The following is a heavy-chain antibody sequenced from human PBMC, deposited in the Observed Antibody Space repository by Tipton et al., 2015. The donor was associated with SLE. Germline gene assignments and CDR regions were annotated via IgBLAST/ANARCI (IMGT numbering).Heavy chain of an antibody. CDR1: GYSISSGYY. J-gene: IGHJ3*02. Sequence: TLSLTCVVSGYSISSGYYWGWIRQPPGKGLEWIGSIYHSGSTYYNPSLKSRVTISLDTSKNQFSLKLSSVTAADTAVYYCARGKDIWGQGTMVTVSS. CDR2: IYHSGST. V-gene: IGHV4-38-2*01. CDR3: ARGKDI.